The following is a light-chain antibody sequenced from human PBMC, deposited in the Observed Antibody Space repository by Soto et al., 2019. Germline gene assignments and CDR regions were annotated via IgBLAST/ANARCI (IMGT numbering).Light chain of an antibody. CDR3: QQYDTYST. CDR2: KTS. CDR1: RGISNY. J-gene: IGKJ1*01. Sequence: DIQMTQSPSSLSASVGDRVTITCRASRGISNYLAWFQQKPGKAPKSLIYKTSSLESGVPSRFSGSGSGTEFTLTISSLQPDDFATYYCQQYDTYSTFGQGTKGDIK. V-gene: IGKV1-16*01.